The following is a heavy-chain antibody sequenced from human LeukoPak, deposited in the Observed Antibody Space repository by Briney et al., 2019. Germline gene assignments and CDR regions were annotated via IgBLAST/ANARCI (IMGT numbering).Heavy chain of an antibody. D-gene: IGHD3-10*01. Sequence: PSETLSLTCTVSGVSISSSNYYWVWMRQPPGKGLECIGSVYYIGSSQYNPSLKSRVTISVDTFNNPFSLKLSSVAAADTAVYFCARRTRGGGEPYYYYYMDVWGKGTTVTVSS. V-gene: IGHV4-39*01. J-gene: IGHJ6*03. CDR2: VYYIGSS. CDR1: GVSISSSNYY. CDR3: ARRTRGGGEPYYYYYMDV.